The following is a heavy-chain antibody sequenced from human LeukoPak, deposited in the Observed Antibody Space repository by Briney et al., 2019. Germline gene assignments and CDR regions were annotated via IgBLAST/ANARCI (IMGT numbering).Heavy chain of an antibody. D-gene: IGHD2-21*02. Sequence: PGGSLRLSCAASGFTFSSYATHWVRQAPGKGLEWVAVISYDGSNKYYADSVKGRFTISRDNSKNTLYLQMNSLRAEDTAVYYCARDPLSVYCGGDCYSPAYFDYWGQGTLVTVSS. CDR3: ARDPLSVYCGGDCYSPAYFDY. V-gene: IGHV3-30*04. CDR2: ISYDGSNK. CDR1: GFTFSSYA. J-gene: IGHJ4*02.